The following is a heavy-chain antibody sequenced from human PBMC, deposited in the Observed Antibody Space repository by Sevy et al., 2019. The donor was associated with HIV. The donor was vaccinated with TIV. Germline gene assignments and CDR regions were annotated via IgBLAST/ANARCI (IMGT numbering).Heavy chain of an antibody. D-gene: IGHD3-3*01. CDR3: AKAEYDFWSGYYNYYFDY. J-gene: IGHJ4*02. Sequence: GGSLRLSCAASGFTFDDYAMHWVRQAPGKGLEWVSGISWNSGSIGYADSVKGRFTISRDNAKNSLYLQMNSLRAEDTALYYCAKAEYDFWSGYYNYYFDYWGQGTLVTVSS. V-gene: IGHV3-9*01. CDR1: GFTFDDYA. CDR2: ISWNSGSI.